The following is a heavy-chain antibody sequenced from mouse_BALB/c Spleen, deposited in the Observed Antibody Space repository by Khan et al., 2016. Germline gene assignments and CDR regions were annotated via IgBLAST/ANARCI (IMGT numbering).Heavy chain of an antibody. Sequence: QVQLKESGPGLVAPTQSLSITCTVSGFSLSSYDITWIRQPPGKGLEWLGVIWTGGGTNYNSAFMSRLSISKDNSKSQVFLKMNSLQTDDTAIYXCVRGGYDGDYWGQGTLVTVSA. CDR1: GFSLSSYD. J-gene: IGHJ3*01. CDR2: IWTGGGT. V-gene: IGHV2-9-2*01. CDR3: VRGGYDGDY. D-gene: IGHD2-2*01.